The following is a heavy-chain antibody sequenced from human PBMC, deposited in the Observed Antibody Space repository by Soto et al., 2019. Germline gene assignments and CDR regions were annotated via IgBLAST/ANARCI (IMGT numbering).Heavy chain of an antibody. CDR1: GFTFSGYW. Sequence: PGGSLRLSCAGSGFTFSGYWMHWVRQAPGKGPVWVSRLNPNGTFTTNADSVKGRFTISRDNAKNTVYLQTNSLRADDTAVYYCARGATSTTYWGLFYNWGQGTLVTVSS. J-gene: IGHJ4*02. CDR2: LNPNGTFT. D-gene: IGHD7-27*01. V-gene: IGHV3-74*01. CDR3: ARGATSTTYWGLFYN.